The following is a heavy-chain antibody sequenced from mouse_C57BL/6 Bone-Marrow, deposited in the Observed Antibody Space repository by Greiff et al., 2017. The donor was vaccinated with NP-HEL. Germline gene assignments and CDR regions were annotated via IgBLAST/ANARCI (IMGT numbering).Heavy chain of an antibody. CDR1: GFTFSDYG. CDR2: ISSGSSTI. V-gene: IGHV5-17*01. J-gene: IGHJ3*01. Sequence: EVQVVESGGGLVKPGGSLKLSCAASGFTFSDYGMHWVRQAPEQGLEWVAYISSGSSTIYYADTVKGRFTISRDNAKNTLFLQMTSLRSEDTAMYDCARAYGSSFFAYWGQGTLVTVSA. CDR3: ARAYGSSFFAY. D-gene: IGHD1-1*01.